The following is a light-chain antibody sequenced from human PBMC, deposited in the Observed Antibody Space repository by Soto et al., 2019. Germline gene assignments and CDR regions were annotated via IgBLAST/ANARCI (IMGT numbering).Light chain of an antibody. CDR2: DNN. CDR3: GTWDSSLSGV. V-gene: IGLV1-51*01. CDR1: SSNIVNNF. Sequence: QSVLTQPPSVSAAPGQKVTITCSGRSSNIVNNFVSWYQQLPGTAPKLLIYDNNKRPSGIPDRFSGSKSGTSATLGITGLQTGDEADYYCGTWDSSLSGVFGGGTKLTVL. J-gene: IGLJ3*02.